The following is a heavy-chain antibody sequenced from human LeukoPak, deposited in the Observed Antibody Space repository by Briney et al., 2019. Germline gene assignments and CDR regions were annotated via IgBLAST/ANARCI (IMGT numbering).Heavy chain of an antibody. Sequence: GGSLRLSCAASGFTFSSYWMHWVRQAPGKGLVWVSRINSDGSSTSYADSVKGRFTISRDNSKNTLYLQMNSLRAEDTAVYYCAKAIAARPPDAFDIWGQGTMVTVSS. V-gene: IGHV3-74*01. CDR1: GFTFSSYW. CDR2: INSDGSST. J-gene: IGHJ3*02. CDR3: AKAIAARPPDAFDI. D-gene: IGHD6-6*01.